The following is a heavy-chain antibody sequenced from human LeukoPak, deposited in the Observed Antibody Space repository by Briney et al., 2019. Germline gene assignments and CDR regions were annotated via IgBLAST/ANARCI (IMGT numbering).Heavy chain of an antibody. J-gene: IGHJ6*04. CDR2: IKSKTDGGTT. Sequence: PGGSLRLSCAASGFTFSNAWMSWVRQAPGKGLEWVGRIKSKTDGGTTDYAAPVKGRFTISRDDSKNTLYLQMNSLKTEDTAVYYCTTSGGGYIVVVVAASPSGSVDVWGKRTTVTVSS. CDR3: TTSGGGYIVVVVAASPSGSVDV. CDR1: GFTFSNAW. D-gene: IGHD2-15*01. V-gene: IGHV3-15*01.